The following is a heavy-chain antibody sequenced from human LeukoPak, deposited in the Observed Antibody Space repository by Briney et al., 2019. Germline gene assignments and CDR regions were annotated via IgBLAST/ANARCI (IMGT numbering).Heavy chain of an antibody. CDR1: GYSISSGYY. CDR3: ARLHTAMVKNDAFDI. D-gene: IGHD5-18*01. V-gene: IGHV4-38-2*02. Sequence: SETLSLTCTVSGYSISSGYYWGWIRQPPGKGLEWIGSIYHSGSTYYNPSLKSRITISVDTSKNQFSLKLSSVTAADTAVYYCARLHTAMVKNDAFDIWGQGTMVTASS. J-gene: IGHJ3*02. CDR2: IYHSGST.